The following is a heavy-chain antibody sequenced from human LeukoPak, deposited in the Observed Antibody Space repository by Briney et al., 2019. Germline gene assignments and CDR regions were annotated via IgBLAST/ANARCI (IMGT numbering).Heavy chain of an antibody. CDR3: ARDLNIVGATWFDY. J-gene: IGHJ4*02. Sequence: PGGSLRLSCAASGFTFSSYWMSWVRKAPGKGLEWVANIKQDGSEKYYVDSVKGRFTISRDNAKNSLYLQMNSLRAEDTAVYYCARDLNIVGATWFDYWGQGTRVSVSS. CDR2: IKQDGSEK. V-gene: IGHV3-7*01. CDR1: GFTFSSYW. D-gene: IGHD1-26*01.